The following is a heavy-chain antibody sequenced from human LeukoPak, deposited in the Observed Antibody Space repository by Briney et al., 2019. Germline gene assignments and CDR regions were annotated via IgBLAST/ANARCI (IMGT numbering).Heavy chain of an antibody. V-gene: IGHV3-7*01. Sequence: PGGSLRLSCEASGFSFSTYWMTWVRQAPGKGLEWVANMKQDGSEKYYVDSVKGRFTISRDNAKNSLYLQMNSLRAEDTALYYCARLGPGMNFFYLDFWGQGTLVTVSS. J-gene: IGHJ4*02. D-gene: IGHD3-10*01. CDR2: MKQDGSEK. CDR1: GFSFSTYW. CDR3: ARLGPGMNFFYLDF.